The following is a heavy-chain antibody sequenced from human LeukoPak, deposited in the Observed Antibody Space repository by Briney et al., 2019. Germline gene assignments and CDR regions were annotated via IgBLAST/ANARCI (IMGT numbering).Heavy chain of an antibody. V-gene: IGHV3-30*04. CDR2: ISHDGTKI. CDR3: AGGDLIQLWSPSFDP. D-gene: IGHD5-18*01. Sequence: PGGSLRLSCAASGLSFSDYPFHWVRQSPGKGLEWMAVISHDGTKIYYAGSAKGRFTISRDNSNNTLFLQMNSLKTEDTAVYYCAGGDLIQLWSPSFDPWGQGTLVTVSS. J-gene: IGHJ5*02. CDR1: GLSFSDYP.